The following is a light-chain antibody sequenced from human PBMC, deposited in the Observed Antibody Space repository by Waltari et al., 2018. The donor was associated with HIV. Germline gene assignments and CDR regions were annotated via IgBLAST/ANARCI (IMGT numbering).Light chain of an antibody. J-gene: IGKJ4*01. V-gene: IGKV3-15*01. CDR3: QQYNKWPCS. CDR1: QSVSSD. Sequence: EIVMTQSPVTLSVSPGARATLSCRASQSVSSDLAWFQQKPGQAPTLLIYGASNRATGIPARFSGSGSGTEFTLTIGRLQSEDFAVYYCQQYNKWPCSFGGGTKVEIK. CDR2: GAS.